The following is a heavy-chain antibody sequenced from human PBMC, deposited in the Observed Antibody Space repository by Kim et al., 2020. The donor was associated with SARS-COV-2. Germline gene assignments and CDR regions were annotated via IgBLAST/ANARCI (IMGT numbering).Heavy chain of an antibody. J-gene: IGHJ4*02. V-gene: IGHV3-11*05. Sequence: GGSLRLSCAASGFTFSDYYMSWIRQAPGKGLEWVSYISSSSSYTNYADSVKGRFTISRDNAKNSLYLQMNSLRAEDTAVYYCARVSSEGRGLMVYAGTMHFDYWGQGTLVTVSS. D-gene: IGHD2-8*01. CDR1: GFTFSDYY. CDR3: ARVSSEGRGLMVYAGTMHFDY. CDR2: ISSSSSYT.